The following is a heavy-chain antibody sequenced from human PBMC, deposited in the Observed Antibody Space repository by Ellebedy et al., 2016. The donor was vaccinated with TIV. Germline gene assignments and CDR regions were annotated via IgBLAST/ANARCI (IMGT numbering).Heavy chain of an antibody. J-gene: IGHJ3*02. Sequence: GGSLRLSCEASGFTPSNYGIHWVRQAPSKGLEWVAVIGSDVTSQYYAASVKGRFTISRDSSKNTLYLQMNSLRAEDTAVYYCASLRGYNYGVNPSADLDIWGQGTMVTVSS. CDR2: IGSDVTSQ. CDR3: ASLRGYNYGVNPSADLDI. CDR1: GFTPSNYG. V-gene: IGHV3-33*01. D-gene: IGHD5-18*01.